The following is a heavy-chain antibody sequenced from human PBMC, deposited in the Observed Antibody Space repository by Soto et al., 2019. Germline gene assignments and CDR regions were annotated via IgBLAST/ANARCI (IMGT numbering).Heavy chain of an antibody. CDR2: VHYTGSA. CDR1: GASITRGPDY. Sequence: QVQLQESGPGLARPSQTLSLTCSVSGASITRGPDYWNWIRQPPGKGLEWLGFVHYTGSASYSPSLRSRLVISLDRSKNQVSLNLSSVTAADTAVYFCVRGSPDDKGGYYSQINMDVWGQGTTVTVSS. J-gene: IGHJ6*02. V-gene: IGHV4-30-4*08. D-gene: IGHD3-3*01. CDR3: VRGSPDDKGGYYSQINMDV.